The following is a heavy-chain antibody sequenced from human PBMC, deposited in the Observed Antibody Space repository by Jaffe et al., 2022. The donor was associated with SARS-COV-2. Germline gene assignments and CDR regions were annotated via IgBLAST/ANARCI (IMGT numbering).Heavy chain of an antibody. CDR1: EFTFSNYA. V-gene: IGHV3-23*04. Sequence: EVQLVESGGGSVQPGGSLRLSCAASEFTFSNYAMGWVRQAPGKGLDWVSIITGSGGTTYYADSVKGRFTISRDNSKNTLYVQMNSLRAEDTAVYYCAKLTANGWYYPFDIWGQGTMVTVSS. CDR3: AKLTANGWYYPFDI. D-gene: IGHD6-19*01. J-gene: IGHJ3*02. CDR2: ITGSGGTT.